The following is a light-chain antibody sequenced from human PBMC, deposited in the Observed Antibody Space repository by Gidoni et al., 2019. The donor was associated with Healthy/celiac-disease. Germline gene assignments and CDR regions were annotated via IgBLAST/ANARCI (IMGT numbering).Light chain of an antibody. Sequence: EIVMTQSPATLSVSPGERATLSCRASQSVSSNLAWYQQKPGQAPRLLNYGASTRATGIPARFSGSGSGTEFTLTISSLQSEDFAVYYCQQYNNWPPLTFGGXTKVEIK. CDR2: GAS. V-gene: IGKV3-15*01. CDR3: QQYNNWPPLT. CDR1: QSVSSN. J-gene: IGKJ4*01.